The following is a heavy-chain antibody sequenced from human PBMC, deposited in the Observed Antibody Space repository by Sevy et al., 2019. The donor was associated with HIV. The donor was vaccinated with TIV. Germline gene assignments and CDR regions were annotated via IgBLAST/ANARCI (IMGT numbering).Heavy chain of an antibody. CDR2: ISSSGSTI. Sequence: GGSLRLSCAASGFTFSSYEMNWVRQAPGKGLEWVSYISSSGSTIYYADSVKGRFTISRDNAKNSLYLQMNSLRAEDTAVYYCAGVGVGGSSSSSVLARYYYYYYGMDVWGQGTTVTVSS. CDR1: GFTFSSYE. CDR3: AGVGVGGSSSSSVLARYYYYYYGMDV. V-gene: IGHV3-48*03. J-gene: IGHJ6*02. D-gene: IGHD6-6*01.